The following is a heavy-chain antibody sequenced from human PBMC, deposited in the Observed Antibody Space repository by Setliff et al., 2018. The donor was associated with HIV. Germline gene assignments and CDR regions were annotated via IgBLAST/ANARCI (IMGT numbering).Heavy chain of an antibody. CDR3: AREARYQDRYYYYMDV. CDR1: GYTFTSYA. J-gene: IGHJ6*03. V-gene: IGHV1-3*01. Sequence: ASVKVSCKASGYTFTSYARHWVRQAPGQRLEWMGWINAGNGNTKYSQKFQGRVTMTRDTSASTVYMELSSLRSEDTAVYYCAREARYQDRYYYYMDVWGKGTTVTVSS. CDR2: INAGNGNT. D-gene: IGHD1-20*01.